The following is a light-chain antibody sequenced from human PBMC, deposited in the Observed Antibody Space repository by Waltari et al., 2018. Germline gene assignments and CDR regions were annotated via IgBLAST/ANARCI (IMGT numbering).Light chain of an antibody. J-gene: IGLJ2*01. CDR3: CSYAGSSTFVV. CDR1: SRDVGSYNL. CDR2: EVT. Sequence: QSALTQPASVSGSPGQSITISCTGTSRDVGSYNLVSWYQQHPGKVPKLMIYEVTKRPSGVSNRFSGSKSGNTASLTISGLQAEDEGDYYCCSYAGSSTFVVFGGGTKLTVL. V-gene: IGLV2-23*02.